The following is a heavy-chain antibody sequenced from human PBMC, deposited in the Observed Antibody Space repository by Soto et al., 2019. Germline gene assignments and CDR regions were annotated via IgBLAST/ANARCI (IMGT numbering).Heavy chain of an antibody. Sequence: SETLALTCAVSVGSFTAYYWSWIRQSPDMRLEGIGEIHHSASTTYNPSVESRVTISVDTSKRQFSLKLTSVTAADTGVYYCVRGRRGDPWGQGTLVTVSS. CDR3: VRGRRGDP. J-gene: IGHJ5*02. CDR1: VGSFTAYY. D-gene: IGHD3-10*01. CDR2: IHHSAST. V-gene: IGHV4-34*01.